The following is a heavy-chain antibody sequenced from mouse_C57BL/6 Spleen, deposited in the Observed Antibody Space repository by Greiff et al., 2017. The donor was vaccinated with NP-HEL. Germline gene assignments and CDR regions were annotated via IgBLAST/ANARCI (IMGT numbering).Heavy chain of an antibody. CDR3: ARHYYGSSYDYAMDY. V-gene: IGHV1-80*01. CDR2: IYPGDGDT. Sequence: VQLQQSGASVKISCKASGYAFSSYWMNWVKQRPGKGLEWIGQIYPGDGDTNYNGKFKGKATLTADKSSSTAYMQLSSLTSEDSAVYFCARHYYGSSYDYAMDYWGQGTSVTVSS. J-gene: IGHJ4*01. CDR1: GYAFSSYW. D-gene: IGHD1-1*01.